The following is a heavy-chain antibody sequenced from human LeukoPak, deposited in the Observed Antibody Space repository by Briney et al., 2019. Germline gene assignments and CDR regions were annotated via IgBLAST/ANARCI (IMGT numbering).Heavy chain of an antibody. J-gene: IGHJ4*02. CDR2: VNRDGSTT. V-gene: IGHV3-74*01. CDR3: VRGGDYGSLAY. D-gene: IGHD4-17*01. Sequence: GGSLRLSCAASGFTFSSYSMNWVRQAPGKGLVWVSGVNRDGSTTSYADSVKGRFTISRDNAKNTLSLQMNSLGVEDTAVHYCVRGGDYGSLAYWGQGTLVTVSS. CDR1: GFTFSSYS.